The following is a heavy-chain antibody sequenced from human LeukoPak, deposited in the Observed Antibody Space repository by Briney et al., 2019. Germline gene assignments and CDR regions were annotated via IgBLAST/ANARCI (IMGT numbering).Heavy chain of an antibody. V-gene: IGHV3-21*01. J-gene: IGHJ4*02. CDR2: ISSSSSYI. CDR3: ARDGFVVVPAAPPGFDY. D-gene: IGHD2-2*01. Sequence: GGSLRLSCAASGFTFSSYSMNWVRQAPGKGLEWVSSISSSSSYIYYADSVKGRFTISRDDAKNSLYLQTNSLRAEDTAVYYCARDGFVVVPAAPPGFDYWGQGTLVTVSS. CDR1: GFTFSSYS.